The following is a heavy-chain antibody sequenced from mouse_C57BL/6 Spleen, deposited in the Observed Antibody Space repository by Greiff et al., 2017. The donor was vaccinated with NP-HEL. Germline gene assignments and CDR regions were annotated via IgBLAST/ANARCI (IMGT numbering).Heavy chain of an antibody. Sequence: LVKPGASVKLSCKASGYTFTEYTIPWVKQRSGQGLEWIGWFYPGSGSIKYNEKFKDKATLTADKSSSTVYMELSRLTSEDSAVYFCARHGTGVSNWDYYAMDYWGQGTSVTVSS. CDR3: ARHGTGVSNWDYYAMDY. D-gene: IGHD4-1*02. CDR1: GYTFTEYT. V-gene: IGHV1-62-2*01. CDR2: FYPGSGSI. J-gene: IGHJ4*01.